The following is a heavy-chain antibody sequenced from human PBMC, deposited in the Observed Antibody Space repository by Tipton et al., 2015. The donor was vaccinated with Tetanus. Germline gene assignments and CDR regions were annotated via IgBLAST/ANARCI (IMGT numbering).Heavy chain of an antibody. J-gene: IGHJ4*02. CDR1: GFTFSSYS. D-gene: IGHD3-22*01. CDR3: ARGGLYYYDSSGYYSY. V-gene: IGHV3-48*02. Sequence: SLRLSCAASGFTFSSYSMNWVRQAPGKGLEWVSYISSSSSTIYYADSVKGRFTISRDNAKNSLYLQMNSLRDEDTAVYYCARGGLYYYDSSGYYSYWGQGTLVTVSS. CDR2: ISSSSSTI.